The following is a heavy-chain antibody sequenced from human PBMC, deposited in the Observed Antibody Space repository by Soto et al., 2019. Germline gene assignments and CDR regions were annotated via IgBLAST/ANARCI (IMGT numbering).Heavy chain of an antibody. CDR1: GDSVSSGRYF. D-gene: IGHD2-2*01. J-gene: IGHJ5*02. CDR3: ARCRWVGYCSTNSCYPRRDP. Sequence: PSETLSLPCTVSGDSVSSGRYFWSWIRQPPGKGLEWIGYIYYSGSTTSNPSLNSRVTMSVDTSKNQFSLKLNSVTAADTAVYFCARCRWVGYCSTNSCYPRRDPWGQGTRVTVSS. CDR2: IYYSGST. V-gene: IGHV4-61*01.